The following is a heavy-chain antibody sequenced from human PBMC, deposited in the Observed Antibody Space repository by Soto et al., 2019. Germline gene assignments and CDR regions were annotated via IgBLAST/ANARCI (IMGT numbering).Heavy chain of an antibody. CDR1: GYSFTSYW. J-gene: IGHJ4*02. V-gene: IGHV5-10-1*01. Sequence: RGESLKISCKGSGYSFTSYWISWVRQMPGKGLEWMGRIDPSDSYTNYSPSFQGHVTISADKSISTAYLQWSSLKASDTAMYYCARHPGIAAAGTNYFDYWGQGTLVTVSS. CDR3: ARHPGIAAAGTNYFDY. D-gene: IGHD6-13*01. CDR2: IDPSDSYT.